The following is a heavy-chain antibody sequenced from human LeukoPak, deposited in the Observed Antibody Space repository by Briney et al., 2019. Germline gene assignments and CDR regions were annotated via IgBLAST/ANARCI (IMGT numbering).Heavy chain of an antibody. CDR3: AMDSSWLPLKFDY. Sequence: GGSLRLSCAASAFSLSAYNMNWVRQAPGRGLEWVSVLYSGGTTYYADSVKGRFTISRDNSKNTLYLQMNSLRAEDTAVYYCAMDSSWLPLKFDYWGQGTLVTVSS. D-gene: IGHD5-24*01. J-gene: IGHJ4*02. CDR2: LYSGGTT. V-gene: IGHV3-66*01. CDR1: AFSLSAYN.